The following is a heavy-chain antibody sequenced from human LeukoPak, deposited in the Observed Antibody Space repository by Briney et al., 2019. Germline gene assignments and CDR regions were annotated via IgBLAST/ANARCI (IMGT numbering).Heavy chain of an antibody. CDR1: GYTFTGYY. Sequence: GASVKVSCKASGYTFTGYYMHWVRQAPGQGLEWMGWINPNSGGTNYAQKFQGRVTMTRDTSISTAYMELSRLRSDDTAVYYCARVPGRGSYATDYWGQGTLVTVSS. CDR2: INPNSGGT. D-gene: IGHD1-26*01. V-gene: IGHV1-2*02. J-gene: IGHJ4*02. CDR3: ARVPGRGSYATDY.